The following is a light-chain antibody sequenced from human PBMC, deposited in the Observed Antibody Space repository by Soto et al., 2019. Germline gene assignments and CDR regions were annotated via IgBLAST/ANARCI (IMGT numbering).Light chain of an antibody. J-gene: IGLJ2*01. CDR2: DVS. V-gene: IGLV2-14*01. CDR1: SSDVGGYNY. CDR3: RSYTSSSTL. Sequence: QSALTQPASVSGSPGQSITISCTGTSSDVGGYNYVSWYQQHPGKAPKLMIYDVSNRPSGVSNRFSGSKSGNTASLTISGLQAEDEADYYCRSYTSSSTLFGGGTKLT.